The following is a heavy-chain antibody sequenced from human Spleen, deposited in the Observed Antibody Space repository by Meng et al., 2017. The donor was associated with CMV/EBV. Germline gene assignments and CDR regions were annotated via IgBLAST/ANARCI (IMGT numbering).Heavy chain of an antibody. CDR1: DGSMSSGYYF. V-gene: IGHV4-30-4*01. J-gene: IGHJ5*02. D-gene: IGHD1-14*01. Sequence: QLQVQDSGPGLVQPAPTRSLSCAVSDGSMSSGYYFWNWIRQPPGKGLEWIGSIYYSGNTSYNLSLKSRVTISIATSTTQFPLKLRSVTDAATDVYSCASAEYSNWFDPWGQGTLVTVSS. CDR2: IYYSGNT. CDR3: ASAEYSNWFDP.